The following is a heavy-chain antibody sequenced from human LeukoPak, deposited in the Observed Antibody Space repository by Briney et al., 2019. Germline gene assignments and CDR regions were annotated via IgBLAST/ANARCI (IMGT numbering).Heavy chain of an antibody. J-gene: IGHJ4*02. V-gene: IGHV1-46*01. Sequence: GASVKVSCKASGYTFTNNFMHWVRQAPGQGLEWMGIINPSGDNTWYAQKFQGRVTITRDTSASTAYMELSSLRSEDMAVYYCARDSAAAATKGFDYWGQGTLVTVSS. CDR1: GYTFTNNF. CDR2: INPSGDNT. CDR3: ARDSAAAATKGFDY. D-gene: IGHD6-13*01.